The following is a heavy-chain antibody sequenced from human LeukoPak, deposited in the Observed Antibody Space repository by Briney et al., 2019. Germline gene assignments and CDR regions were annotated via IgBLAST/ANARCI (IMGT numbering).Heavy chain of an antibody. CDR2: IIPIFGTA. J-gene: IGHJ4*02. Sequence: ASVKVSCKASGGTCSSYAISWVRQAPGQGLEWMGGIIPIFGTANYAQKFQGRVTITADKSTSTAYMELSSLRSEDTAVYYCAAFYGSGSYWGQGTLVTVSS. D-gene: IGHD3-10*01. CDR1: GGTCSSYA. CDR3: AAFYGSGSY. V-gene: IGHV1-69*06.